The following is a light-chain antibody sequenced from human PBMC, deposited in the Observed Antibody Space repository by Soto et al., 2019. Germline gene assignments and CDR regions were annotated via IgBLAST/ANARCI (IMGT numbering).Light chain of an antibody. J-gene: IGKJ5*01. CDR2: DAF. CDR3: QQRSTWPMT. CDR1: QSVGSS. V-gene: IGKV3-11*01. Sequence: EIVLTQSPATLSLSPGDRATLSCRANQSVGSSLAWIRQRPGQAPSLVIYDAFNRASGTPARFSGSGSGTDFTLTISSLESADFAPYYCQQRSTWPMTFGQGTRLEI.